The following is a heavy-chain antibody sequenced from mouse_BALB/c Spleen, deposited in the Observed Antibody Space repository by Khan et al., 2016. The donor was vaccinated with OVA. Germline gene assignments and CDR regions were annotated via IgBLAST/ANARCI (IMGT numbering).Heavy chain of an antibody. D-gene: IGHD2-10*01. V-gene: IGHV2-6-1*01. CDR2: LWHDGST. CDR3: ARQPYYHYNVMDY. Sequence: QVQLKESGPGLVAPSQSLSITCTISGFSLTNYGVHWVRQPPGKGLEWLVVLWHDGSTTYNSALKSRLTISKDNSKSQVFLKMNSLQTDDTAMYFCARQPYYHYNVMDYWGQGTSVTVSS. CDR1: GFSLTNYG. J-gene: IGHJ4*01.